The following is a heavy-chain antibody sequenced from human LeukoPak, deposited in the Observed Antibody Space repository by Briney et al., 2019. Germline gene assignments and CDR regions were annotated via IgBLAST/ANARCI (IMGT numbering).Heavy chain of an antibody. V-gene: IGHV3-23*01. CDR3: ARVMITFGGVIYYFDY. CDR1: GFTFSSYA. Sequence: GGSLRLSCAASGFTFSSYAMSWVRQAPGKGLEWVSAISGSGGSTYYADSVKGRFTISRDNSKNTLYLQMNSLRAEDTAVYYCARVMITFGGVIYYFDYWGQGTLVTVSS. J-gene: IGHJ4*02. D-gene: IGHD3-16*02. CDR2: ISGSGGST.